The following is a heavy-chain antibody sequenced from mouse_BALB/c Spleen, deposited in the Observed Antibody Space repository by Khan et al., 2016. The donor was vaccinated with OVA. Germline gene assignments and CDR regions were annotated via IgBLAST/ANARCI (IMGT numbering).Heavy chain of an antibody. Sequence: QVQLKESGPGLVAPSQNLSITCPVSGFSLTDYGVSWIRQPPGKGLEWLGAIWGGGTTYYNSALKSRLSTSKDNSKSQVFLKMNSRQTDDTAMYYCAKGVCSYYFALDYGGQGTSVTVSS. J-gene: IGHJ4*01. CDR2: IWGGGTT. D-gene: IGHD2-10*02. CDR1: GFSLTDYG. V-gene: IGHV2-6-5*01. CDR3: AKGVCSYYFALDY.